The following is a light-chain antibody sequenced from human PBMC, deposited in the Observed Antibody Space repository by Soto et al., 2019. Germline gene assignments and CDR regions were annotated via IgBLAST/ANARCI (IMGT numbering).Light chain of an antibody. CDR2: GAS. Sequence: EIVMTQSPATLSVSPEERATLSCRASQSVSSNLAWYQQKPGQAPRLLIYGASTRATGIPARFSGSGSGTEFTLTISSLQSEDFAVYYCQQYYYWPPWTFGQGTKVDIK. CDR3: QQYYYWPPWT. CDR1: QSVSSN. V-gene: IGKV3-15*01. J-gene: IGKJ1*01.